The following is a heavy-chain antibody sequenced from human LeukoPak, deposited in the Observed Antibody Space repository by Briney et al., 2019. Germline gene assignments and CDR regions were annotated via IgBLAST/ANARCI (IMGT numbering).Heavy chain of an antibody. D-gene: IGHD3-3*01. CDR2: INPNSGGT. J-gene: IGHJ6*02. CDR3: ASYNTINYDFWSGYSNYYYGMDV. CDR1: GDTFTSYD. Sequence: GASVKVSCKASGDTFTSYDINWVRQATGQGLGWMGWINPNSGGTNYAQKFQGRVTMTRDTSISTAYMELSRLRSDDTAVYYCASYNTINYDFWSGYSNYYYGMDVWGQGTTVTVSS. V-gene: IGHV1-2*02.